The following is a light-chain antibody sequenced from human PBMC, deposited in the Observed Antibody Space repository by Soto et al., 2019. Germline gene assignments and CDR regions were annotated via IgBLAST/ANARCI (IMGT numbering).Light chain of an antibody. CDR2: DAS. CDR3: QQYNSYRT. V-gene: IGKV1-5*01. Sequence: DIQMTQSPSPLSASVGDKVTITCRASQSISSWLAWYQRKPGKAPKLLIYDASSLESGVPSRFSASGSGTEFTLTISSLQPDDFATYYCQQYNSYRTFGQGTKVDI. CDR1: QSISSW. J-gene: IGKJ1*01.